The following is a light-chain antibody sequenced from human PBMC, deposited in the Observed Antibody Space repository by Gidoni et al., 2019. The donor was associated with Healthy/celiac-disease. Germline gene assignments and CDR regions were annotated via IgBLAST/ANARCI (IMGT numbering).Light chain of an antibody. CDR3: ALYMGGGIWV. CDR2: NTN. CDR1: SGSVSSSSY. J-gene: IGLJ3*02. Sequence: QPLVTQELSFSVSPGGTVTLTCGLSSGSVSSSSYSSWYQQTPGQAPRTIIFNTNRRSSGVPDRFSGSMFGNKAALTITGAQADDECDYYCALYMGGGIWVFGGGTKLTVL. V-gene: IGLV8-61*01.